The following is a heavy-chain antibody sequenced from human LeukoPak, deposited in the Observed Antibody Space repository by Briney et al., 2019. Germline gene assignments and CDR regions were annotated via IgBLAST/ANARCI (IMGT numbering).Heavy chain of an antibody. CDR3: AREEYSSPSAWFDP. CDR2: LTSSGSTK. D-gene: IGHD6-6*01. V-gene: IGHV3-48*03. CDR1: GFTFSSYE. J-gene: IGHJ5*02. Sequence: PGGSLRLSCAASGFTFSSYEMNWVRQAPGKGLEWVSYLTSSGSTKYYADSVKGRFTISRDNAKNSLFLEMNSLRAEDTAVYYCAREEYSSPSAWFDPWGQGTLVTVSS.